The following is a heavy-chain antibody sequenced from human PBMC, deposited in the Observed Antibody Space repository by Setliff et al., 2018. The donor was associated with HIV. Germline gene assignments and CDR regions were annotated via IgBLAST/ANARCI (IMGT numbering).Heavy chain of an antibody. CDR2: VDPEDGET. D-gene: IGHD3-22*01. CDR3: VKGGAYYETNGPYWDH. Sequence: ASVKVSCKVSGYTFTDYYMHWVQQAPGKGLEWMGLVDPEDGETIYAEKFQGRITITADTSTDTAYMELSSLRSEDTALYFCVKGGAYYETNGPYWDHWGQGTLVTVSS. J-gene: IGHJ4*02. V-gene: IGHV1-69-2*01. CDR1: GYTFTDYY.